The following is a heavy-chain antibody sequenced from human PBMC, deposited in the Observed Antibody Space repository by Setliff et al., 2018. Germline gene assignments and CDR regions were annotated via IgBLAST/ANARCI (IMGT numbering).Heavy chain of an antibody. D-gene: IGHD3-16*01. CDR2: VSTYNGDT. CDR1: GNTFGSFS. J-gene: IGHJ5*01. V-gene: IGHV1-18*01. Sequence: ASVKVSCKASGNTFGSFSITWVRQAPGQGLEWMGWVSTYNGDTKYAQNFQGRVTITADESTSTGYMELRSLRSDDTAVYYCARELRSPYWHLDSWGQGTQVTVSS. CDR3: ARELRSPYWHLDS.